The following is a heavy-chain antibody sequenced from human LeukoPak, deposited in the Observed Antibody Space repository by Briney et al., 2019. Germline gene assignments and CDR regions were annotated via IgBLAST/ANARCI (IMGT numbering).Heavy chain of an antibody. D-gene: IGHD7-27*01. V-gene: IGHV1-24*01. CDR3: ATIAPGDLFDS. Sequence: ASVTVSYMVSGSTLTEFSIHWVRQAPGKGLDWMGGFVPEDDETIYAQSFQGRVTMTEDTSTDTAYMELSSLRSEDTAMYYCATIAPGDLFDSWGQGTLVTVSS. CDR1: GSTLTEFS. CDR2: FVPEDDET. J-gene: IGHJ4*02.